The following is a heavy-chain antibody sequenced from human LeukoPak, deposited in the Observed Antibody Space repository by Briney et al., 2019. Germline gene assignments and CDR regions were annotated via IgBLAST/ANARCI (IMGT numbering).Heavy chain of an antibody. Sequence: PGGSLRLSCAASGFTFSSYWMHWVRQAPGKGLVWVSRINSDGSSTSYADSVKGRFTISRDNAKNTLCLQMNSLRAEDTAVYYCARAGNYYDSIMPTWGQGTLVTVSS. CDR2: INSDGSST. J-gene: IGHJ5*02. CDR3: ARAGNYYDSIMPT. D-gene: IGHD3-22*01. V-gene: IGHV3-74*01. CDR1: GFTFSSYW.